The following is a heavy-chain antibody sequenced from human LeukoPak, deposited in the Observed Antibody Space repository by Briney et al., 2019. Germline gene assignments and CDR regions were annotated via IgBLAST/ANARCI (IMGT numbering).Heavy chain of an antibody. V-gene: IGHV4-31*03. CDR2: IYYSVST. CDR1: GGAISGGGYY. D-gene: IGHD2-15*01. Sequence: SQTLSLTCSVSGGAISGGGYYWTWIRQHPGKGLEWIGYIYYSVSTYYHPSLQSRVSMSVDTSKIQFSLNPASVTSADTTVDYCARDLVVGGSCGLDYWGQGTLVTVSS. CDR3: ARDLVVGGSCGLDY. J-gene: IGHJ4*02.